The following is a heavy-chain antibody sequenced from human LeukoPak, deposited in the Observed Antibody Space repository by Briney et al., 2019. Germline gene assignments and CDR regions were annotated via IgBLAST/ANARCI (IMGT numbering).Heavy chain of an antibody. D-gene: IGHD3-16*02. CDR2: ISSSSSYI. Sequence: GGSLRLSCAASGFTFSSYSMNWVRQAPGKGLEWVSSISSSSSYIYYADSVKGRFTISRDNAKNSLYLQMNSLRAEETAVYYCSRFMITFGGVIVPYFDYWGQGTLVTVSS. CDR3: SRFMITFGGVIVPYFDY. CDR1: GFTFSSYS. V-gene: IGHV3-21*01. J-gene: IGHJ4*02.